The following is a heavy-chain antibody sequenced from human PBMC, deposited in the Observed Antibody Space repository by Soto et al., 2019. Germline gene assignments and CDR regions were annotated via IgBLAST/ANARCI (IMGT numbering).Heavy chain of an antibody. CDR3: ARDSTLAY. V-gene: IGHV1-46*01. CDR2: INPSGGGT. J-gene: IGHJ4*02. CDR1: GYTFPSNY. Sequence: GASVKVSCKASGYTFPSNYMHWVRQAPGQGLEWMGIINPSGGGTSYAQKFQARVTMTTDTSTSTVYMELSSLRSEDTAVYYCARDSTLAYWGQGTLVTVSS.